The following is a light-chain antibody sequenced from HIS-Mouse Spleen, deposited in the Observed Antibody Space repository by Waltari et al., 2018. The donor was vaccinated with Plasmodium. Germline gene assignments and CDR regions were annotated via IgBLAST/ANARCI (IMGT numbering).Light chain of an antibody. CDR1: SSDVGSYNL. J-gene: IGLJ3*02. V-gene: IGLV2-23*01. Sequence: QSALTQPASVSGSPGQSITISCTGTSSDVGSYNLVSWYQQHSGKAPKLMIYEGSKRPSGVPNRFCGSKSGTAGPLTITGLQAEDEADYYCCSDAGSSTWVFGGGTKLTVL. CDR3: CSDAGSSTWV. CDR2: EGS.